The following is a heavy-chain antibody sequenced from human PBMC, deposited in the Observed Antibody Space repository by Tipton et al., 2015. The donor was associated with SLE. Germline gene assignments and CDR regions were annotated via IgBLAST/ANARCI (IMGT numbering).Heavy chain of an antibody. CDR2: IKEDGSEK. CDR3: AGDVDEFTYGLGGY. CDR1: GSTFSSYW. V-gene: IGHV3-7*01. D-gene: IGHD3-10*01. J-gene: IGHJ4*02. Sequence: GSLRLSCAVSGSTFSSYWMTWVRQAPGKGLEWVANIKEDGSEKNYADSVKGRFTISRDNAENSLYLQMNSLRSDDTAVYYCAGDVDEFTYGLGGYWGQGTLVTVSS.